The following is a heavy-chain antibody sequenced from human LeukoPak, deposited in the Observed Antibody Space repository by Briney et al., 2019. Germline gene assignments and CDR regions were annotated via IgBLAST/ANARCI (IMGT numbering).Heavy chain of an antibody. Sequence: GASAKVSCKASGYTFTGYYMHWVRQAPGQGLEWMGWINPNSGGTNYAQKFQGRVTMTRDTSISTAYMELSRLRSDDTAVYYCARDLSLRAAAKGYWGQGTLVTVSS. D-gene: IGHD6-13*01. CDR2: INPNSGGT. J-gene: IGHJ4*02. V-gene: IGHV1-2*02. CDR1: GYTFTGYY. CDR3: ARDLSLRAAAKGY.